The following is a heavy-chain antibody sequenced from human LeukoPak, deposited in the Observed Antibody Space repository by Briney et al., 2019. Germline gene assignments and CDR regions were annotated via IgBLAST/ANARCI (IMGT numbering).Heavy chain of an antibody. CDR1: GFIFSNYA. CDR3: AKTFRINSYEIYDY. D-gene: IGHD3-16*01. Sequence: GGSLRLSCAVSGFIFSNYAMSWVRQAPGKGLEWVSGISTSGDTTHYADSVRGRFTISRDNANNTLHLQMHSLRAKDTALYYCAKTFRINSYEIYDYWGQGTLVTVSS. CDR2: ISTSGDTT. V-gene: IGHV3-23*01. J-gene: IGHJ4*02.